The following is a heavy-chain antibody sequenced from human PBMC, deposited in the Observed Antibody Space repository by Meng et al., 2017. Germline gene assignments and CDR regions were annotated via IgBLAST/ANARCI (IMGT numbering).Heavy chain of an antibody. J-gene: IGHJ4*02. V-gene: IGHV3-15*01. CDR2: IKSETDGGTP. D-gene: IGHD3-22*01. CDR1: GFTFSNAW. Sequence: EVQLVESGGGLVKPGASLRLSCAASGFTFSNAWMSWVRQAPGKGLEWVGRIKSETDGGTPDYAAPVKDRFTISRDDSKNILYLHMNSLETEDTAVYYCQWLSTHPPDCWGQGTLVTVSS. CDR3: QWLSTHPPDC.